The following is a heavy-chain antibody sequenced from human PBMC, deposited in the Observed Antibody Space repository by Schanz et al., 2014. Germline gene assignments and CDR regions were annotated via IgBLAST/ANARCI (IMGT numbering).Heavy chain of an antibody. CDR2: IKGKTDGGTA. Sequence: EVQLVESGGGLVKPGGSLRLSCATSGLTFTSAWMSWVRQAPGKGLEWVGRIKGKTDGGTADYAAPMKGRFTISRDDSKDALFLQMKSLETEDAAVYYCNTDNGRFAFDFWGQGTVGAGSS. D-gene: IGHD2-8*01. CDR3: NTDNGRFAFDF. J-gene: IGHJ3*01. CDR1: GLTFTSAW. V-gene: IGHV3-15*01.